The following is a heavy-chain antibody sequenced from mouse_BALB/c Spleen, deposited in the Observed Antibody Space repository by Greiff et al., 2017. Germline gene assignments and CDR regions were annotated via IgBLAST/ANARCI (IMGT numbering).Heavy chain of an antibody. V-gene: IGHV5-15*02. CDR1: GFTFSDYG. J-gene: IGHJ3*01. Sequence: EVKLEESGGGLVQPGGSRKLSCAASGFTFSDYGMAWVRQAPGKGPEWVAFISNLAYSIYYADTVTGGFTISRENAKNTLYLEMSSLRSEDTAMYYCASLPSFAYWGQGTLVTVSA. CDR2: ISNLAYSI. CDR3: ASLPSFAY.